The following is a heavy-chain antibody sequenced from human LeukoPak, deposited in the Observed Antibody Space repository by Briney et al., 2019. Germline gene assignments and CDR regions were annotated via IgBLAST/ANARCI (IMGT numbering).Heavy chain of an antibody. CDR3: ARAPSYYYGMDV. CDR2: INHSGST. CDR1: GGSFSGYY. J-gene: IGHJ6*02. Sequence: SETLSLTCAVYGGSFSGYYWSWIRQPPGRGLEWIGEINHSGSTNYNPSLKSRVTISVDTSKNQFSLKLSSVTAADTAVYYCARAPSYYYGMDVWGQGTTVTVSS. V-gene: IGHV4-34*01.